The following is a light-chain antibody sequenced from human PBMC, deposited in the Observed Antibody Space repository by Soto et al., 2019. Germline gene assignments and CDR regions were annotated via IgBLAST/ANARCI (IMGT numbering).Light chain of an antibody. CDR1: QSISNN. Sequence: EIVMTQSPATLSVSPGERATLSCRASQSISNNLAWYQQKPGQAPRLLIYGASTRATGIAARFSGSGSGTEFTLTIGSLQSEDFAVYYCQQYHNWPPWTFGQGTKVDIK. CDR3: QQYHNWPPWT. V-gene: IGKV3-15*01. J-gene: IGKJ1*01. CDR2: GAS.